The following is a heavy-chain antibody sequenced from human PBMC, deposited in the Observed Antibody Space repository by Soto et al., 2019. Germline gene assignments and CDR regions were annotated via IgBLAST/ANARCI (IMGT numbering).Heavy chain of an antibody. V-gene: IGHV3-30*04. J-gene: IGHJ5*01. CDR1: EFTFSRHA. Sequence: GGSLRPSFAASEFTFSRHAIHWVRLTPGRGLEWVLAISRDGSYIYYTAAVKGRFSISRDNSKNTVFLQMNRLMPDDTALFYCARTNNGGVADSFDSWGQGTRVTVSS. D-gene: IGHD1-20*01. CDR3: ARTNNGGVADSFDS. CDR2: ISRDGSYI.